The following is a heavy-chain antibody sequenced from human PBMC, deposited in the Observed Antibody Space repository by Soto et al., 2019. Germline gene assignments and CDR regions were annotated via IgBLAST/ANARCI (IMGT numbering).Heavy chain of an antibody. D-gene: IGHD3-22*01. Sequence: GGSLRLSCAASGFTVSSNHMSWVPQAPGKGPEWVSVIYSCGSTYYANSVKGRLTIYRDKSKNTLYLQMNSLRAEETAVYYCAREYCYDSSGFYFDYWGQGTLVTVSS. CDR2: IYSCGST. J-gene: IGHJ4*02. V-gene: IGHV3-66*01. CDR1: GFTVSSNH. CDR3: AREYCYDSSGFYFDY.